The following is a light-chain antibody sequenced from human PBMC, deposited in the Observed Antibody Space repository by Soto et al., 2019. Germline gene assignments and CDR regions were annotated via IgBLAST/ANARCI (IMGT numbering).Light chain of an antibody. CDR1: QSISSW. V-gene: IGKV1-5*03. CDR3: RWYNSYPWT. J-gene: IGKJ1*01. Sequence: DIQMTQSPSTLSASVGDRVTITCRASQSISSWLAWYQQKPGKAPKLLIYKASSLESGVPSRFSGSGSGTEFTLTISSLRPDVFATYYCRWYNSYPWTFGQGTKVEIK. CDR2: KAS.